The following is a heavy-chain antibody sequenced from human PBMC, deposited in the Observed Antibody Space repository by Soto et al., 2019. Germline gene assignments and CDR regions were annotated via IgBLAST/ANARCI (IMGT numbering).Heavy chain of an antibody. D-gene: IGHD1-1*01. CDR2: ISTRSTYT. V-gene: IGHV3-11*06. J-gene: IGHJ6*02. CDR1: GFIFSDYY. Sequence: QVLLVESGGGLVKAGGSLRLSCAASGFIFSDYYMSWVRQTPGKGLEWVSYISTRSTYTNYADSVKGRFTISRDNTKNSLYLQMDSLRVEDTAVYYCARDSAWKRGKVGRYYYGMDVWGQGTTVTVSS. CDR3: ARDSAWKRGKVGRYYYGMDV.